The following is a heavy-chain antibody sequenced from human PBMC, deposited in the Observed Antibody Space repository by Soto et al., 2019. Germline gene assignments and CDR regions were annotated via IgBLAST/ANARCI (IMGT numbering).Heavy chain of an antibody. V-gene: IGHV4-30-2*01. Sequence: SETLSLTCAVSGGSISSGGYSWSWIRQPPGKGLEWIGYIYHSGSTYYNPSLKSRVTISVGRSKNQFSLKPSSVTAADTAVYYFVRVYYYDSSGYYFDYWGQGTLVTGSS. J-gene: IGHJ4*02. D-gene: IGHD3-22*01. CDR2: IYHSGST. CDR3: VRVYYYDSSGYYFDY. CDR1: GGSISSGGYS.